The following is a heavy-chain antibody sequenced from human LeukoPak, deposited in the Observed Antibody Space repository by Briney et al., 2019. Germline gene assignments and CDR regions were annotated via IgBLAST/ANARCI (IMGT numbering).Heavy chain of an antibody. CDR1: GFTFSSYW. Sequence: GGSLRLSCAASGFTFSSYWMSWVRQAPGKGLECVANIKEDGSEKNYMDSVKGRFTISRDNAKNSLYLQMNSLRAEDTAVYYCAKAVAARWLDPWGQGTLVIVSS. J-gene: IGHJ5*02. D-gene: IGHD6-19*01. CDR3: AKAVAARWLDP. CDR2: IKEDGSEK. V-gene: IGHV3-7*01.